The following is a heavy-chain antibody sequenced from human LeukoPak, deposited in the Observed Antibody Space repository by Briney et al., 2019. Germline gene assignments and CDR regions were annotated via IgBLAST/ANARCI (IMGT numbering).Heavy chain of an antibody. D-gene: IGHD6-13*01. J-gene: IGHJ6*03. V-gene: IGHV4-38-2*02. CDR3: AIAGTEDYYYYYYMDV. CDR2: IYHRGST. CDR1: GYSISSGYY. Sequence: SETLSLTCTVSGYSISSGYYWGWIRQPPGKGLEWIGSIYHRGSTYYNPSLKSRVTISVDTSKNQFSLKLSSVTAADTAVYYCAIAGTEDYYYYYYMDVWGKGTTVTVSS.